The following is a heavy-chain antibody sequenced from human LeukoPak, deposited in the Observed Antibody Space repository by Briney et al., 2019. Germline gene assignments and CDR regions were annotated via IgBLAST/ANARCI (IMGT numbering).Heavy chain of an antibody. D-gene: IGHD7-27*01. V-gene: IGHV3-33*01. CDR1: GFTFSSYV. CDR2: IWYDGFNK. Sequence: GSLRLSCAASGFTFSSYVMHWVRQAPGKGLEWVAVIWYDGFNKCYADSVKGRFTISRDNSKNTLYLQMNSLRAEDTAVYYCARDLGNWGWNDFWGQGTLVTVSS. CDR3: ARDLGNWGWNDF. J-gene: IGHJ4*02.